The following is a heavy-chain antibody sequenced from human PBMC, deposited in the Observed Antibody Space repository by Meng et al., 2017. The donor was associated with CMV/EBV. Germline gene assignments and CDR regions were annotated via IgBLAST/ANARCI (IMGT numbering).Heavy chain of an antibody. CDR2: INHSGST. J-gene: IGHJ4*02. D-gene: IGHD2-15*01. Sequence: SETLSLTCAVYGGSFSGYYWSWIRQPPGKGLEWIGEINHSGSTNYNPSLKSRVTISVDTSKNQFSLKLSSVTAADTAVYYCARQSYCSGGSCPVDYWGQGTLVTVSS. V-gene: IGHV4-34*01. CDR1: GGSFSGYY. CDR3: ARQSYCSGGSCPVDY.